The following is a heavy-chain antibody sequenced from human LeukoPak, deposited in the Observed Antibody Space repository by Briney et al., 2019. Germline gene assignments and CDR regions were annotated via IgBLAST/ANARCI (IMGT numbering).Heavy chain of an antibody. CDR1: GFTFSSYW. Sequence: PGGSLRLSCAASGFTFSSYWMHWVRQAPGKGLVWVARVDGDENKANYADHVKGRFTISRDNAKNTLYLQMNSLRVEDTAVYYCARDLGKFDRYYLDSWGQGTLITVSS. D-gene: IGHD3-16*01. CDR2: VDGDENKA. V-gene: IGHV3-74*01. J-gene: IGHJ4*02. CDR3: ARDLGKFDRYYLDS.